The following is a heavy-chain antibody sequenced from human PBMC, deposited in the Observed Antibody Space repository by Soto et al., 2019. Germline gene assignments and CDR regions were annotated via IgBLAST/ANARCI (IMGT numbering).Heavy chain of an antibody. CDR1: GYTFTGYY. Sequence: ASVKVSCKASGYTFTGYYMHWVRQAPGQGLEWMGWISAYNGNTNYAQKLQGRVTMTTDTSTSTAYMELRSLRSDDTAVYYCARSVAYYYYYGMDVWGQGTTVTVSS. D-gene: IGHD6-19*01. V-gene: IGHV1-18*04. J-gene: IGHJ6*02. CDR2: ISAYNGNT. CDR3: ARSVAYYYYYGMDV.